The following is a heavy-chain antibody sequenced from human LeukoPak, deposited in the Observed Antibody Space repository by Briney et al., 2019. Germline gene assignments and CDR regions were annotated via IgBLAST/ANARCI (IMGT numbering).Heavy chain of an antibody. Sequence: SETLSLTCTVSGGSISSYHWSWLRQPPGKGLEGLGYIYYSGSPNYNPSLKSRVDISVDTSKNQFSLKLRSVTAAGTAVYYCARQEGDYSYWFDPWGQGTLVTVCS. D-gene: IGHD4-11*01. CDR2: IYYSGSP. CDR1: GGSISSYH. V-gene: IGHV4-59*08. J-gene: IGHJ5*02. CDR3: ARQEGDYSYWFDP.